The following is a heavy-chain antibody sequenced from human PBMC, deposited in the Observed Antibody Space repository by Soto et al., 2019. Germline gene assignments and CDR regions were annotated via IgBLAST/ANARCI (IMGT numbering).Heavy chain of an antibody. D-gene: IGHD3-22*01. CDR2: IIPLFNVA. J-gene: IGHJ3*02. CDR3: AATARDVLGYYYKETEGLDT. Sequence: QVQLVQSGPEVKKPGSSVKVSCEASGGTFSNFAVNWVRQAPGQGLEWVGGIIPLFNVAKYAQNFEGRVTIVADDSTSTAYTDLSSLTSDDTAVYYCAATARDVLGYYYKETEGLDTWGQGTMVTVSS. V-gene: IGHV1-69*01. CDR1: GGTFSNFA.